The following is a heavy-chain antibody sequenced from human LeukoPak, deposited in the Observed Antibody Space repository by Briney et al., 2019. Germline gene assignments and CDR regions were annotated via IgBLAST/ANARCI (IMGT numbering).Heavy chain of an antibody. J-gene: IGHJ4*02. CDR1: GYVFSGYY. V-gene: IGHV1-69*02. D-gene: IGHD2-21*01. Sequence: ASVKVSCKASGYVFSGYYIHWVRQAPGQGLEWMGRIIPILGIANYAQKFQGRVTITADKSTSTAYMELSSLRSEDTAVYYCARSGQLFYRYWGQGTLVTVSS. CDR3: ARSGQLFYRY. CDR2: IIPILGIA.